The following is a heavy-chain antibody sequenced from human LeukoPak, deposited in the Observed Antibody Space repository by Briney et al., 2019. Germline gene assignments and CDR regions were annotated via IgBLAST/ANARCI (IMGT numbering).Heavy chain of an antibody. V-gene: IGHV4-34*01. Sequence: SETLSLTCAVYGGSFSGYYWSWIRQPPGKGPEWIGEINHSGSTNYNPSLKSRVTISVDTSKNQFSLKLSSVTAADAAVYYCARAFKEYQLLSSYYYYGMDVWGQGTTVTVSS. J-gene: IGHJ6*02. CDR3: ARAFKEYQLLSSYYYYGMDV. CDR1: GGSFSGYY. D-gene: IGHD2-2*01. CDR2: INHSGST.